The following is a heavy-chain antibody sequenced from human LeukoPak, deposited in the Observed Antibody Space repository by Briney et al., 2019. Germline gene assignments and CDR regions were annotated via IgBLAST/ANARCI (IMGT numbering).Heavy chain of an antibody. J-gene: IGHJ4*02. CDR1: GFTFNNYW. CDR2: IKQDGSEK. Sequence: GGSLRLSCAASGFTFNNYWMSWVRQAPGEGLEWVANIKQDGSEKYYVDSVKGRFTISRDNAKNSLYLQMNSLRAEDTAVFYCASQRSGWYEGSSGSYYFDYWGQGTLVTVSS. V-gene: IGHV3-7*01. D-gene: IGHD6-19*01. CDR3: ASQRSGWYEGSSGSYYFDY.